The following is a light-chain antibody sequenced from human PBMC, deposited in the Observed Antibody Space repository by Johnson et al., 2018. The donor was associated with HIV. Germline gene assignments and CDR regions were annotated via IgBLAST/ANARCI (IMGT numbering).Light chain of an antibody. V-gene: IGLV1-51*02. CDR1: SSNIGNNY. CDR2: ENN. CDR3: GTWDSSLSAYV. J-gene: IGLJ1*01. Sequence: QSMLTQPPSVSAAPGQKVTISCSGSSSNIGNNYVSWYQQLPGTAPKLLIYENNKRPSGIPDRFSGSKSGTSATLGITGLQTGDEADYYCGTWDSSLSAYVFGTGPKVTLL.